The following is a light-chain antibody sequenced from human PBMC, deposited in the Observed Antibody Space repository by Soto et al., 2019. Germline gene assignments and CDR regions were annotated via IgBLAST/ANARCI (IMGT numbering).Light chain of an antibody. J-gene: IGLJ2*01. CDR2: GNS. CDR3: QSYDSSLVV. Sequence: QSVQTQPPSVSGAPGQRVTISCTGSSSNIGAGYDVHWYQQLPGTAPKLLIYGNSNRPSGVPDRFSGSKSGTSASLAITGLQAEDEADYYCQSYDSSLVVFGGGTKLTVL. CDR1: SSNIGAGYD. V-gene: IGLV1-40*01.